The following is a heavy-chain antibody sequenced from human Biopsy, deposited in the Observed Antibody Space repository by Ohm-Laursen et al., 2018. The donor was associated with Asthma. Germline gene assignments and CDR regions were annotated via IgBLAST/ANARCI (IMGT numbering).Heavy chain of an antibody. CDR1: GGTFNTYA. J-gene: IGHJ4*02. D-gene: IGHD2-2*01. V-gene: IGHV1-69*13. CDR2: INSVFGTT. Sequence: ASVKVSCKSLGGTFNTYAIGWGRQAPGQGLEWMGGINSVFGTTTYPQKFQDRVTITADDSTSTVYMELSSLRSEDTAVYYCARKAGSCISRTCYSLDFWGQGTLVTVSS. CDR3: ARKAGSCISRTCYSLDF.